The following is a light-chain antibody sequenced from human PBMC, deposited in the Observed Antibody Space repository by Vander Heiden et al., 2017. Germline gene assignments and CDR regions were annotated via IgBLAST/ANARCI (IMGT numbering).Light chain of an antibody. V-gene: IGKV3-15*01. Sequence: EIEMTQSPATLSVSPGERATLPCRASQSVSSNLAWYQQKPGQAPRLLIYGASTRATGIPARFSGSGSGTEFTLTISSLQSEDFAVYYCQQYNNWPPWTFGQGTKVEIK. J-gene: IGKJ1*01. CDR2: GAS. CDR3: QQYNNWPPWT. CDR1: QSVSSN.